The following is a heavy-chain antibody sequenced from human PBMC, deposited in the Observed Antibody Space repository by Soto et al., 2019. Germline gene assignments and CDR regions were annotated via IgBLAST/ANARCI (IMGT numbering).Heavy chain of an antibody. V-gene: IGHV2-70*11. CDR2: IDWDDDK. D-gene: IGHD5-12*01. CDR3: ARTAGRDGYNYGDFDY. CDR1: GFSLSTSGMC. Sequence: SGPTLVNPTQTLALTCTFSGFSLSTSGMCVSWIRQPPGKALEWLARIDWDDDKYYSTSLKTRLTISKDTSKNQVVLTMTNMDPVDTATYYCARTAGRDGYNYGDFDYWGQGTLVTVSS. J-gene: IGHJ4*02.